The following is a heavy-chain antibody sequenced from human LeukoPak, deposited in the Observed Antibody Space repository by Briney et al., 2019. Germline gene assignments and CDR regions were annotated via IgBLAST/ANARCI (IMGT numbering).Heavy chain of an antibody. J-gene: IGHJ4*02. D-gene: IGHD3-3*01. CDR2: IYSGGST. V-gene: IGHV3-53*01. CDR3: ARPNVLRFLEWLKGLDY. Sequence: PGGSLRLSCAASGFTVSSNYTSLVRQAPGKGLEWVSVIYSGGSTYYADSVKGRFTISRDNSKNTLYLQMNSLRAEDTAVYYCARPNVLRFLEWLKGLDYWGQGTLVTVSS. CDR1: GFTVSSNY.